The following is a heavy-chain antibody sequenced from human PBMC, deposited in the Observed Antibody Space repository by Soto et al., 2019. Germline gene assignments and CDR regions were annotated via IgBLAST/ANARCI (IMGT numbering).Heavy chain of an antibody. V-gene: IGHV4-34*01. CDR2: VTHSGST. CDR1: GGSFSDYY. J-gene: IGHJ6*02. CDR3: ARGLRASFGVRLSYYYYGMDV. D-gene: IGHD3-10*01. Sequence: SETLSLTCALYGGSFSDYYWGWVRQPPGKGLECIAEVTHSGSTNYNPSLKSRVTLSLDTSKNQFSLNLTSVTAADAAVYYCARGLRASFGVRLSYYYYGMDVWGQGTTVTVSS.